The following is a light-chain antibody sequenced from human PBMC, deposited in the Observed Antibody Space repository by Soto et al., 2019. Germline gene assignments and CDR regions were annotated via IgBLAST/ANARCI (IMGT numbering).Light chain of an antibody. CDR3: MQGTHWPYT. Sequence: DVVMTQSPLSLTVTLGQPASISCRSSQSLVYSDGITYLNWVQRRPGQCPRRLIYKVSNRVFGVPDRFGGSGSGTDFTLKISSVEAEDVGIYYCMQGTHWPYTFGQGTKLEIK. V-gene: IGKV2-30*01. CDR1: QSLVYSDGITY. CDR2: KVS. J-gene: IGKJ2*01.